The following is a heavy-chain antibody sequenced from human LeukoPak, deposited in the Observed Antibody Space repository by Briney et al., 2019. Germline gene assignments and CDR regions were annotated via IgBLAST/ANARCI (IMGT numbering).Heavy chain of an antibody. V-gene: IGHV3-30*18. Sequence: GGSLRPSCAASGFTFSSYGMHWVRQAPGKGLEWVAVISYDESNKYYADSVKGRFTISRDNSKNTLYLQMNSLRAEDTAVYYCAKNLIMITFGGVIVPDFDYWGQGTLVTVSS. D-gene: IGHD3-16*02. CDR2: ISYDESNK. CDR1: GFTFSSYG. J-gene: IGHJ4*02. CDR3: AKNLIMITFGGVIVPDFDY.